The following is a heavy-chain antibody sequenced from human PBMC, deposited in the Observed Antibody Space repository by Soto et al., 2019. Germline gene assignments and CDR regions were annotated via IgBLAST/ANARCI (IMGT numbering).Heavy chain of an antibody. CDR2: INHSGST. Sequence: QVQLQQWGAGLLKPSETLSLTCAVYGGSFSGYYWSWIRQPPGKGLEWIGEINHSGSTNYNPSLKSRVTISVDTSKNQFSLKLSSVTAADTAVYYCARGWSSSWTYYYYGMDVWGQATTVTVSS. D-gene: IGHD6-13*01. CDR3: ARGWSSSWTYYYYGMDV. V-gene: IGHV4-34*01. CDR1: GGSFSGYY. J-gene: IGHJ6*02.